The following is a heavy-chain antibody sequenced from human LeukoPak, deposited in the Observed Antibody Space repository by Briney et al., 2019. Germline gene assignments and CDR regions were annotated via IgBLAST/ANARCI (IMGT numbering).Heavy chain of an antibody. Sequence: ASVNVFCKASGYTFTSYYMHWVRQAPGQGLEGMGIINPSGGSTSYAQKFQGRVTMNRHISTSTVYMELSRLRSEDTAVYYCASSTTVTNYYFDYWGQGTLVTVSS. CDR1: GYTFTSYY. D-gene: IGHD4-17*01. CDR3: ASSTTVTNYYFDY. CDR2: INPSGGST. J-gene: IGHJ4*02. V-gene: IGHV1-46*01.